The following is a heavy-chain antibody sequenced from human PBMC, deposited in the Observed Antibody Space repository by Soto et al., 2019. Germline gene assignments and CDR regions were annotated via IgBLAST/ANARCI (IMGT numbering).Heavy chain of an antibody. D-gene: IGHD2-2*01. Sequence: GGSLRLSCAASGFTFSSYWMHWVRQVPGKGPVWVSRIKGDGTNTGYADSVKGRFTISGDNVKNTLYLQMNSLRAEDTAVYYCARVPYCTSANCPYHFDSWGKGTLVTVS. V-gene: IGHV3-74*01. CDR3: ARVPYCTSANCPYHFDS. J-gene: IGHJ4*02. CDR2: IKGDGTNT. CDR1: GFTFSSYW.